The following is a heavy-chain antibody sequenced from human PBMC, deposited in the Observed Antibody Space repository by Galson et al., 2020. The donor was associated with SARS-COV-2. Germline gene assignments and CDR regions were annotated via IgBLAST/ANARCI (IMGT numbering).Heavy chain of an antibody. J-gene: IGHJ6*02. CDR3: AKDRCYYDSRGYYCDYGMDV. CDR2: ISYDGSNK. D-gene: IGHD3-22*01. V-gene: IGHV3-30*18. CDR1: GFTFSSYG. Sequence: GGSLRLPCAASGFTFSSYGMHWVRQAPGKGLEWVAVISYDGSNKYYADSVKGRFTISRDNSKNTLYLQMNSLRAEDTAVYYCAKDRCYYDSRGYYCDYGMDVWGQRSTVTVSS.